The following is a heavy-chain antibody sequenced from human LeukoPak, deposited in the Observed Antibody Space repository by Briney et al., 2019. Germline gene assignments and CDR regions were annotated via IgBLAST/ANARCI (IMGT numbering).Heavy chain of an antibody. CDR3: ARGNRDSSGYYLLFDY. J-gene: IGHJ4*02. D-gene: IGHD3-22*01. Sequence: WASVKVSCKASGYIFTAYYMHLVRQAPGQGLEWMGWINPNTGGTNYAQMFQGRVTMTRDTSITTAYMELTSLRSDDSAVYYCARGNRDSSGYYLLFDYWGQGTLVTVSS. CDR1: GYIFTAYY. CDR2: INPNTGGT. V-gene: IGHV1-2*02.